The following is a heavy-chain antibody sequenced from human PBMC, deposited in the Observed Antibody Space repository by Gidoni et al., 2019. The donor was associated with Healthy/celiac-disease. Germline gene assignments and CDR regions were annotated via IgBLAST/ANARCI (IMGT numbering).Heavy chain of an antibody. CDR1: GFTFTSYA. D-gene: IGHD3-3*01. Sequence: EVQLLESGGGLVQPGGSLRLSCAASGFTFTSYAMSWVRQAPGKGLEWVSAISGSGGSTYYADSVKGRFTISRDNSKNTLYLQMNSLRAEDTAVYYCAKGAGYDFWRIRHFDYWGQGTLVTVSS. J-gene: IGHJ4*02. CDR3: AKGAGYDFWRIRHFDY. CDR2: ISGSGGST. V-gene: IGHV3-23*01.